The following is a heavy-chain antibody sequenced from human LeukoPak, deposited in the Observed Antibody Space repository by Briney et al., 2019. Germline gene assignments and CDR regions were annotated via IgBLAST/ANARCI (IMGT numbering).Heavy chain of an antibody. J-gene: IGHJ6*03. CDR1: GGSINSSSYY. Sequence: SETLSLTCTVYGGSINSSSYYWGWIRQPPGKGLEWIGRIYYSGSTYYNPSPKSRVTISVDTSKNQFSLKLSSVTAADTAVYYCAGGPITMVRGVIINYYYYYMDVWGKGTTVTVSS. V-gene: IGHV4-39*01. D-gene: IGHD3-10*01. CDR3: AGGPITMVRGVIINYYYYYMDV. CDR2: IYYSGST.